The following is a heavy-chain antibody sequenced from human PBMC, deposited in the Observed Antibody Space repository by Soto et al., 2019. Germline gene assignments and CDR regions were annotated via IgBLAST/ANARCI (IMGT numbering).Heavy chain of an antibody. V-gene: IGHV4-59*01. Sequence: PSETLSLTCTVSGGSIRDNYWSWIRQPPGKGLEWIGYIFYSGSTNYNPSLKSRVTISVDMSKNQFSLKLRSVTAADTAVDYCARAGAVGSTRLYRFDSWGQGTRVTVSS. CDR2: IFYSGST. CDR3: ARAGAVGSTRLYRFDS. CDR1: GGSIRDNY. D-gene: IGHD2-2*01. J-gene: IGHJ4*02.